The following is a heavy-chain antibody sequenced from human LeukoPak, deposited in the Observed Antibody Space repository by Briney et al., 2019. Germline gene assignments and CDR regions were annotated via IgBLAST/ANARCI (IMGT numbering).Heavy chain of an antibody. V-gene: IGHV1-18*01. Sequence: PSVKVSCKSSGYNYATSGISWVRQAHGQGLEWMGWISVQNGNVKYSQRFQGRVNLTTNTSTTSAYMDLRSLTSDDTAVYYCARDSGSYWNYFDYWGQGTLVTVSS. CDR3: ARDSGSYWNYFDY. J-gene: IGHJ4*02. CDR2: ISVQNGNV. CDR1: GYNYATSG. D-gene: IGHD1-26*01.